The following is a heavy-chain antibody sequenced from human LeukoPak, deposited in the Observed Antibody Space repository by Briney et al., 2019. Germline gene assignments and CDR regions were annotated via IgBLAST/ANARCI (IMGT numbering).Heavy chain of an antibody. CDR2: IKQDGSEK. CDR1: GFTFSSYW. J-gene: IGHJ6*02. CDR3: ARVFVTVIRVAQFNYYYYGMDV. Sequence: PGGSLRLSCEASGFTFSSYWMSWVRQAPGEGLEWVANIKQDGSEKNYVDSVKGRLIISRDNAKNSLYLQMNSLRAEDTAVYYCARVFVTVIRVAQFNYYYYGMDVWGQGNTVTVSS. D-gene: IGHD3-10*01. V-gene: IGHV3-7*05.